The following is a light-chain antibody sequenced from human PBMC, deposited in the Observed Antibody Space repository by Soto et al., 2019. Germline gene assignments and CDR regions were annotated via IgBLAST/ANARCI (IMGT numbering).Light chain of an antibody. Sequence: QSALTQPPSASGSPGQSVTISCTGTSSDIGGYSYVAWYQQHPGKAPKLIIYEVTKRPSGVPDRFSGSKSGNSASLTVFGLLAEDEAVYYCGSFAGSKNWGVFGGGTKLTVL. CDR3: GSFAGSKNWGV. CDR2: EVT. CDR1: SSDIGGYSY. J-gene: IGLJ3*02. V-gene: IGLV2-8*01.